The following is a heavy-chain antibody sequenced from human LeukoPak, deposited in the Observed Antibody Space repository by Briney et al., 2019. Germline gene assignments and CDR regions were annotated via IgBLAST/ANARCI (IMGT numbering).Heavy chain of an antibody. Sequence: GGSLRLSCAASGFAFRNYWMVWVRQAPGKGLEWVASIGKDGSEKSYVDSVKGRFTISRDNARNSLYLQMSSLRVEDTAVYYCTRDIVYLQLEYWGQGALVTVSS. CDR2: IGKDGSEK. CDR1: GFAFRNYW. J-gene: IGHJ4*02. D-gene: IGHD2-15*01. CDR3: TRDIVYLQLEY. V-gene: IGHV3-7*01.